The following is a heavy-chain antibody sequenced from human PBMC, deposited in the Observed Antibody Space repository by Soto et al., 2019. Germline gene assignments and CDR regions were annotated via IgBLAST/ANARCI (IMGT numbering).Heavy chain of an antibody. V-gene: IGHV4-31*03. D-gene: IGHD1-1*01. CDR2: SDYSGNT. CDR3: AGARVLLEPDYFDC. CDR1: GGSIRSSEYY. J-gene: IGHJ4*02. Sequence: QVQLQESGPGLVKPSQTLSLTCTVSGGSIRSSEYYWTWIRQHPGKGLEWIGNSDYSGNTYYNPSHKSRVIISVATAKTQFSLKLSSGTAADTAVYYCAGARVLLEPDYFDCWGQGTLVTVSS.